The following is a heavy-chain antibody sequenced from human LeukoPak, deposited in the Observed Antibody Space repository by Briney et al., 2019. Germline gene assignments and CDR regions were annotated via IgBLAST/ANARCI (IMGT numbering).Heavy chain of an antibody. CDR1: GFTFSSYG. J-gene: IGHJ3*02. V-gene: IGHV3-30*18. CDR2: ISYDGSNK. Sequence: PGRSLRLSCAASGFTFSSYGMHWVRQAPGKGLEWGAVISYDGSNKYYADSVKGRFTISRDNSKNTLYLQMNSLRAEDTAVYYCAKLGSGRSDDAFDIWGQGTMVTVSS. CDR3: AKLGSGRSDDAFDI. D-gene: IGHD3-10*01.